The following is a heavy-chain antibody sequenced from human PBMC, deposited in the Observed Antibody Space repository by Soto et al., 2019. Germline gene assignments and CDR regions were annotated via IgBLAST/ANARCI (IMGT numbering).Heavy chain of an antibody. D-gene: IGHD1-1*01. CDR2: IYQSGTT. CDR3: ARHLWTEGADS. Sequence: PSETLSLTCGVSGYSISSGYYWGWIRQTPGKGLQWIGSIYQSGTTYYNPSLKSRVTISVDTSKNQFSLAVSSLTAADTAVYYCARHLWTEGADSWGQGTPVTVSS. J-gene: IGHJ4*02. CDR1: GYSISSGYY. V-gene: IGHV4-38-2*01.